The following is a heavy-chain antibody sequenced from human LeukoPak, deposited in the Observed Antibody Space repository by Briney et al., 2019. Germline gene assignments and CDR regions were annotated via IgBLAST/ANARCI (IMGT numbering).Heavy chain of an antibody. J-gene: IGHJ4*02. CDR3: ATGDCGGDCYSSYFDY. CDR2: ISYDGSNK. D-gene: IGHD2-21*02. Sequence: PGGSLRLSCAVSRLTFSSRAMHWVRQAPGKGLAWVAVISYDGSNKYYADSVKGRFTISRDDSKNTLYLQMNSLRDDDAAMYYCATGDCGGDCYSSYFDYWGQGTLVTVSS. CDR1: RLTFSSRA. V-gene: IGHV3-30*14.